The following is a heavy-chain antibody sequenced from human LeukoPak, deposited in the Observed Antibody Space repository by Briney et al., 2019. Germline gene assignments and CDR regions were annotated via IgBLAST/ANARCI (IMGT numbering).Heavy chain of an antibody. Sequence: GRSLRLSCAASGFTFSGSVMHWVRQASGKGLEWVGRIRSKTNNYATAYAASVKGRFTIFRDDSKNTAYLQMNSLKTEDTAVYYCTPERFDYWGQGTLVTVSS. J-gene: IGHJ4*02. CDR1: GFTFSGSV. CDR3: TPERFDY. CDR2: IRSKTNNYAT. V-gene: IGHV3-73*01. D-gene: IGHD1-1*01.